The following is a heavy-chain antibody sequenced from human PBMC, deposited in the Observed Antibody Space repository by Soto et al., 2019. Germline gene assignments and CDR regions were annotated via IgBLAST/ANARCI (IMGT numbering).Heavy chain of an antibody. D-gene: IGHD2-21*02. J-gene: IGHJ6*02. V-gene: IGHV3-30-3*01. CDR1: GFTFSSYA. CDR2: ISYDGSNK. Sequence: VGSLRLSGAASGFTFSSYAMHWVRQARGKGLEWVAVISYDGSNKYYADSVKGRFTISRDNSKNTLYLQMNSLRAEDTAVYYCARDIVVVTAFYYYYYYGMDVWGQGTTVTVSS. CDR3: ARDIVVVTAFYYYYYYGMDV.